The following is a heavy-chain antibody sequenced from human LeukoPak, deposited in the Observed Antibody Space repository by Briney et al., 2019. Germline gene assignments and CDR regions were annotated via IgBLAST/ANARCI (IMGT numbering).Heavy chain of an antibody. CDR1: GFTFSSYE. D-gene: IGHD2-2*01. CDR2: ISSSGTGI. V-gene: IGHV3-48*03. Sequence: PGGSLRLSCAASGFTFSSYEMSWVRQAPGKGLEGVAYISSSGTGIYYADSVKRRFTISRNNAKSSLYLQMNSLRAEDTAVYYCATLSSTWGQGTLVTVSS. CDR3: ATLSST. J-gene: IGHJ5*02.